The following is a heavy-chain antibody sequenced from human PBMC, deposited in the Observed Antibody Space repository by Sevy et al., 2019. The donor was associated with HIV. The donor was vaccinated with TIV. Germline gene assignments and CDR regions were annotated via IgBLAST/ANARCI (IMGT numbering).Heavy chain of an antibody. CDR1: GFTFSTHA. CDR3: ARDLGYDSTGYLPLFDN. Sequence: GGSLRLSCAASGFTFSTHAMHWVRQAPGKGLEWAAIISYDGNIEYYPDSVKGRFTISRDDSKNTLYLQMKSLRSEDTALYYCARDLGYDSTGYLPLFDNWGQGTLVTVSS. D-gene: IGHD3-22*01. J-gene: IGHJ4*02. CDR2: ISYDGNIE. V-gene: IGHV3-30-3*01.